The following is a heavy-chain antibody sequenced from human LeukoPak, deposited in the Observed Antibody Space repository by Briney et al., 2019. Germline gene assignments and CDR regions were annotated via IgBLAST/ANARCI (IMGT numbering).Heavy chain of an antibody. D-gene: IGHD3-22*01. CDR2: INPNSGGT. V-gene: IGHV1-2*02. CDR3: ARGPYYYDSSGYYQSRFDY. J-gene: IGHJ4*02. Sequence: ASVKVSCKASGYTFTGYYMHWVRQAPGQGLEWMGWINPNSGGTNYAQKFQGRVTMTRDTSISTAYMELSRLRSDDTAVYYCARGPYYYDSSGYYQSRFDYWGQGTLVTVS. CDR1: GYTFTGYY.